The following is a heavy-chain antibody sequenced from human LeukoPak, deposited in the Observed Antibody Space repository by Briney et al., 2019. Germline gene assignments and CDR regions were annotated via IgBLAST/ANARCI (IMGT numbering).Heavy chain of an antibody. J-gene: IGHJ4*02. D-gene: IGHD2-8*01. CDR3: ARDDCTTSTCRFWYEN. V-gene: IGHV3-11*06. CDR2: ISSSGVT. Sequence: PGGSLRLSCTASGFTFSDYSMSWIRQAPGKGLEWVSYISSSGVTVYADSVKGRFSISRDNAKNSLFLQMNSLRAEDTAVFYCARDDCTTSTCRFWYENWGQGTLVTVSS. CDR1: GFTFSDYS.